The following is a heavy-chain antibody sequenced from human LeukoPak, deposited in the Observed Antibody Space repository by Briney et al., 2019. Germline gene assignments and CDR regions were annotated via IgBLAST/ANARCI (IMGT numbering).Heavy chain of an antibody. Sequence: SETLSLTCTVSGGSISSYYWSWIRQPPGKGLEWIGYIYYSGSTNYNPSLKSRVTASVDTSKNQFSLKLSSVTAADTVVYYCARLEMATIVPDYWGQGTLVTVSS. J-gene: IGHJ4*02. CDR2: IYYSGST. D-gene: IGHD5-24*01. CDR1: GGSISSYY. V-gene: IGHV4-59*01. CDR3: ARLEMATIVPDY.